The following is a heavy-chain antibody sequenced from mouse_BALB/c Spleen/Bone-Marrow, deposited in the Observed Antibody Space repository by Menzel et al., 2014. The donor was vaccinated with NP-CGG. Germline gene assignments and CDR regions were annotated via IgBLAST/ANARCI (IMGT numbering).Heavy chain of an antibody. CDR1: GFSLTSYG. Sequence: VQLQQSGPGLVAPSQSLSITCTVSGFSLTSYGVHWVRQPPGKGLEWLGVIWAGGSTNYNSALMSRLSISKDNSKSQVFLKVNRLQTDDTAMYYCAREGGYYYGSRVAWFAYWGQGTLVTVSA. D-gene: IGHD1-1*01. CDR2: IWAGGST. V-gene: IGHV2-9*02. J-gene: IGHJ3*01. CDR3: AREGGYYYGSRVAWFAY.